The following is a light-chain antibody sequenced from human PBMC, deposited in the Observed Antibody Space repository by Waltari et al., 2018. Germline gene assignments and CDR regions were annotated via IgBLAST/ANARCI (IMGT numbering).Light chain of an antibody. CDR2: DDT. Sequence: SYVLTQPPSVSVAPGETARIPCGGDNIGSNSVPWYQQKPGQAPVLVVYDDTDRPSGIPERFSGSHSGNTATLTISRVEAGDEADYYCQVWDSTSDHVVFGGGTKLTVL. CDR1: NIGSNS. CDR3: QVWDSTSDHVV. V-gene: IGLV3-21*02. J-gene: IGLJ2*01.